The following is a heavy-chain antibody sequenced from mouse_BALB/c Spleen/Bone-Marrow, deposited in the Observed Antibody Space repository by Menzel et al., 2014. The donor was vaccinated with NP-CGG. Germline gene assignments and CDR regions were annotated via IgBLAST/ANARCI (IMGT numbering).Heavy chain of an antibody. CDR1: GFDFRRYW. D-gene: IGHD1-2*01. V-gene: IGHV4-1*02. CDR2: INPASSTI. J-gene: IGHJ3*01. CDR3: AKIYYFGYVAC. Sequence: EVKLVESGGGLVQPGGSLKLSCAASGFDFRRYWMTWVRQAPGKGLEWIGEINPASSTINYTPSLKDKFIISRDNAKNPLFLQMSKVRSEVTSLYCCAKIYYFGYVACWGQGTLVTVSA.